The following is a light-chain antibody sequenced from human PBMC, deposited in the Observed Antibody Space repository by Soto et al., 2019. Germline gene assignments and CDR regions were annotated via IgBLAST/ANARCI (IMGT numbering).Light chain of an antibody. CDR1: QSISSW. Sequence: DIEMTQAPSTLSASEGERVNITCRASQSISSWLAWYQQKPGTAPKLLIYKASTLQSGVPSRFSGSGSATEFTLTISSLQPDDSATYYCQQYRDNWTFGQGTKVDI. V-gene: IGKV1-5*03. CDR3: QQYRDNWT. CDR2: KAS. J-gene: IGKJ1*01.